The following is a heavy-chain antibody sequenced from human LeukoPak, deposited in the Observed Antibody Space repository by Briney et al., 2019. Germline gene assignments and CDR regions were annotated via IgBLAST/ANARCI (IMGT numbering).Heavy chain of an antibody. Sequence: GSSVKVSCKASGGTFSSYAISWVRQAPGQGLEWMGGIIPIFGTANYAQKFQGRVTITADKSTSTAYMELSSLRSEETAVYYCASSPMVESSGWYAGYYYYGMDVWGKGTTVTVSS. V-gene: IGHV1-69*06. CDR1: GGTFSSYA. D-gene: IGHD6-19*01. J-gene: IGHJ6*04. CDR3: ASSPMVESSGWYAGYYYYGMDV. CDR2: IIPIFGTA.